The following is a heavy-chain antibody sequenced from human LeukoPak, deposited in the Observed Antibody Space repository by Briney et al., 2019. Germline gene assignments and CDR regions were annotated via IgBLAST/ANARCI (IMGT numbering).Heavy chain of an antibody. V-gene: IGHV4-39*07. CDR1: GDSMRGGGYH. CDR2: FFIGGKT. Sequence: SETLSLTCAVSGDSMRGGGYHWAWIRQPPGKGMEWIATFFIGGKTYYKSSLQSRLNISLDTSKNLFSLKLTSVTAADTAVYYCARDVADFYSWFDAWDQGTLVTVSS. D-gene: IGHD3/OR15-3a*01. CDR3: ARDVADFYSWFDA. J-gene: IGHJ5*02.